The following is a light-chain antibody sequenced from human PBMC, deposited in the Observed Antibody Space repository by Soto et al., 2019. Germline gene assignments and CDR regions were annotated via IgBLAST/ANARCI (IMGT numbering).Light chain of an antibody. CDR1: QSVSFY. Sequence: VLTQSPATLSLSPGERATLSCRASQSVSFYLAWYQQKPGQAPRLLIYDTSKRAPGIPARFSGSGSGTDFPLTITSVEPEDFALYYCQQRNDWPPATFGGGTKVEIK. V-gene: IGKV3-11*01. CDR2: DTS. J-gene: IGKJ4*01. CDR3: QQRNDWPPAT.